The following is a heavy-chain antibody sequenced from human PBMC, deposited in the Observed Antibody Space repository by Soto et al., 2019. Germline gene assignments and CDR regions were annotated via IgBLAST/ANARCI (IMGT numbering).Heavy chain of an antibody. V-gene: IGHV3-23*01. J-gene: IGHJ4*02. CDR2: ISGSGGST. Sequence: PGGSLRLSCAASGFTFSSYAMSWVRQVPGKGLEWVSAISGSGGSTYYADAVKGRLTISRDNSKNKLYLQMNSLRAEDTAIYYCAKERYSSGYFDYWGQGTLVTVSS. CDR3: AKERYSSGYFDY. CDR1: GFTFSSYA. D-gene: IGHD6-19*01.